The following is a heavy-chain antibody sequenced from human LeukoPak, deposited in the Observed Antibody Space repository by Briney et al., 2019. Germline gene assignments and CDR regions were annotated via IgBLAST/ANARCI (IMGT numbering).Heavy chain of an antibody. CDR2: IKQDGSEK. Sequence: GGSLRLSCAASGFTFSSYIMNWVRQAPGTGLEWVASIKQDGSEKSYVDSVKGRFTISRDNAKNSLYLQMNSLRAEDTAVYYCARGGYQLLWYWGQGTPVTVSS. V-gene: IGHV3-7*04. CDR3: ARGGYQLLWY. CDR1: GFTFSSYI. J-gene: IGHJ4*02. D-gene: IGHD2-2*01.